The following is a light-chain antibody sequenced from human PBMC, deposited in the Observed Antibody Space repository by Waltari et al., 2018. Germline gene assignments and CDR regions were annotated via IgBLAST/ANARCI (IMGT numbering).Light chain of an antibody. CDR2: AAS. Sequence: DIQMTQSPSSLSASVGDRVTITCRASQSISSYLNWYQQNPGKAPKLLIYAASSLQSGVPSRFSDSGSGTDFTLTISSLQPEDFATYYCQQSYSTPLTFGGGTKVEIK. V-gene: IGKV1-39*01. CDR3: QQSYSTPLT. CDR1: QSISSY. J-gene: IGKJ4*01.